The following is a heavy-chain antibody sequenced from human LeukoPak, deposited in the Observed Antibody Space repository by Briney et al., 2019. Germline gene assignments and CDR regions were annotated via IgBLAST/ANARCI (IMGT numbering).Heavy chain of an antibody. D-gene: IGHD4-17*01. V-gene: IGHV3-33*01. CDR3: ARGGYYGDYVPMDY. J-gene: IGHJ4*02. CDR2: IWYDGSNK. Sequence: GRSLRLSCAASGFTFSSYGMLWVRQAPGKGLEWVAVIWYDGSNKYYADSVKGRFTISRDNSKNTLYLQMNSLRAEDTAVYYCARGGYYGDYVPMDYWGQGTLVTVSS. CDR1: GFTFSSYG.